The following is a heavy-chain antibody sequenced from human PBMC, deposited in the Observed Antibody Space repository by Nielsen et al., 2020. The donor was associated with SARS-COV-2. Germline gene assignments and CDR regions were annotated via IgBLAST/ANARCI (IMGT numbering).Heavy chain of an antibody. CDR1: GGSFSGYY. Sequence: SETLSLTCAVYGGSFSGYYWSWIRQPPGKGLEWIGEINHSGSTNYNPSLKSRVTISVDTSKNQFSLKLSSVTAADTAVYYCAESSGYYYDWFDPWGQGTLVTVSS. D-gene: IGHD3-22*01. CDR3: AESSGYYYDWFDP. V-gene: IGHV4-34*01. CDR2: INHSGST. J-gene: IGHJ5*02.